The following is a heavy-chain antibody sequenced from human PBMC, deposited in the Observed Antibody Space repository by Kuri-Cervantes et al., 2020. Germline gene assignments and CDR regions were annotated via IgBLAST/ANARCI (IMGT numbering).Heavy chain of an antibody. V-gene: IGHV1-69*05. CDR3: ARAHVAGFLDWFDP. Sequence: SVKVSCKASGGTFSSYAISWVRQAPGQGLEWMGGIIPIFGTANYAQKFQERVTITRDTSASTAYMELSSLRSEDTAVYYCARAHVAGFLDWFDPWGQGTLVTVSS. CDR2: IIPIFGTA. CDR1: GGTFSSYA. J-gene: IGHJ5*02. D-gene: IGHD6-19*01.